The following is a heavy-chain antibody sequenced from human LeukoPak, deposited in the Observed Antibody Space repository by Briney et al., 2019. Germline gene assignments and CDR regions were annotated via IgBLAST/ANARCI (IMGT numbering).Heavy chain of an antibody. CDR1: GFTFSSYG. D-gene: IGHD3-22*01. CDR2: IRYDGSNK. CDR3: AKGPITMIVVVMTYFDY. J-gene: IGHJ4*02. V-gene: IGHV3-30*02. Sequence: GGSLRHSCAASGFTFSSYGMHWVRQAPGKGLEWVAFIRYDGSNKYYADSVKGRFTISRDNSKNTLYLQMNSLRAEDTAVYYCAKGPITMIVVVMTYFDYWGQGTLVTVSS.